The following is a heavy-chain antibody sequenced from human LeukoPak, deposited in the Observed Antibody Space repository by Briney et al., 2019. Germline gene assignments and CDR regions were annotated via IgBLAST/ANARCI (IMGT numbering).Heavy chain of an antibody. Sequence: GGSLRLSCAASGFTFSTYGMSWVRQAPGKGLEWISAISGSGESTYYADSVKGRFTISRDNSKNTLYLQMNGLRAEDTAVYYCAKQGNYDILTGYYTHLYWGQGTLVTVSS. D-gene: IGHD3-9*01. CDR1: GFTFSTYG. J-gene: IGHJ4*02. CDR3: AKQGNYDILTGYYTHLY. V-gene: IGHV3-23*01. CDR2: ISGSGEST.